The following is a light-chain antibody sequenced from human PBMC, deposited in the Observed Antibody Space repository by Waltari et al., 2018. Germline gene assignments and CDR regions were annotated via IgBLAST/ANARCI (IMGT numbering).Light chain of an antibody. Sequence: EIVMTQSPATLSVSPVVRATLSCRASQSVTSNLAWYQQKPGQAPRLRIYGASTRATGIPARFSGSGSGTEFTLTISSLQSEDFAVYYCQQYNNWPLTFGGGTKVEIK. CDR2: GAS. CDR3: QQYNNWPLT. J-gene: IGKJ4*01. V-gene: IGKV3-15*01. CDR1: QSVTSN.